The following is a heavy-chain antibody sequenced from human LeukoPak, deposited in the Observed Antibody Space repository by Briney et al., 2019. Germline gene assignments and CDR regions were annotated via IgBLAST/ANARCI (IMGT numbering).Heavy chain of an antibody. CDR3: AKDNDFRSGYIDY. CDR2: ISWNSGSI. D-gene: IGHD3-3*01. CDR1: GFTFDDYA. Sequence: GGSLRLSCAASGFTFDDYAMHWVRQAPGKGLEWVSGISWNSGSIGYADSVKGRFTISRDNAKNSLYLQMNSLRAEDTALYYCAKDNDFRSGYIDYWGQGTLVTVSS. J-gene: IGHJ4*02. V-gene: IGHV3-9*01.